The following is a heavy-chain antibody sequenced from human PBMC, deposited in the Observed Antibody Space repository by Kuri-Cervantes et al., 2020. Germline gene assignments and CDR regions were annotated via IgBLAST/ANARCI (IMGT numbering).Heavy chain of an antibody. J-gene: IGHJ6*02. Sequence: ETLSLTCAASGFTFSSYDMHWVRQATGKGLEWVPAIGTAGDTYYPGSVKGRFTISRENAKNSLYLQMNSLRAGDTAVYYCARGAVTKYGMDVWGQGTTVTVSS. D-gene: IGHD4-17*01. CDR2: IGTAGDT. V-gene: IGHV3-13*01. CDR1: GFTFSSYD. CDR3: ARGAVTKYGMDV.